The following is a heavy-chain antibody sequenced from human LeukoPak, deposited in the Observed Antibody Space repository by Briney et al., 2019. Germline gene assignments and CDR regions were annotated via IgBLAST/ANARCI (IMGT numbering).Heavy chain of an antibody. CDR3: ATDKEYSYGSSRFDY. D-gene: IGHD5-18*01. CDR1: GFTFSSYS. Sequence: KPGGSLRLSCAASGFTFSSYSMNWVRQAPGKGLEWVSSISSSISYRYYADSVKGRFTISRDNAKNSLYLQMNSLRAEDTAVYYCATDKEYSYGSSRFDYWGQGTLVTVSS. V-gene: IGHV3-21*01. J-gene: IGHJ4*02. CDR2: ISSSISYR.